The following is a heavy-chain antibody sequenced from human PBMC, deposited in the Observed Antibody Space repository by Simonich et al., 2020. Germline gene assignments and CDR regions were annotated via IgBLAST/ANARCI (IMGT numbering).Heavy chain of an antibody. J-gene: IGHJ4*02. CDR2: IYYSGST. Sequence: QVQLQQWGAGLLKPSQTLSLTCTVSGGSISSGGYYWSWIRQHPGKGLEWIGYIYYSGSTYYNPSLKSLVTISVDTSKNQFSLKLSSVTAADTAVYYCARVERTTDGHYYFDYWGQGTLVTVSS. D-gene: IGHD4-4*01. CDR3: ARVERTTDGHYYFDY. CDR1: GGSISSGGYY. V-gene: IGHV4-31*01.